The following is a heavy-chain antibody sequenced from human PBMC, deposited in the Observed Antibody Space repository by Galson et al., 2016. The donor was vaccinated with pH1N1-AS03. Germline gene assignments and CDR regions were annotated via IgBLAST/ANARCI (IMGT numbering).Heavy chain of an antibody. J-gene: IGHJ5*02. CDR3: ARGGEEVPGLFHRKGTFSWFDP. CDR1: GGTFSTYA. D-gene: IGHD3-22*01. Sequence: SVKVSCKASGGTFSTYAISWVRQAPGQGLEWMGGIIPILGAALYAQKFQGRLTITADESTTTSYMDLSSLTSEDTAIYYCARGGEEVPGLFHRKGTFSWFDPWGQGTPVTVSA. CDR2: IIPILGAA. V-gene: IGHV1-69*13.